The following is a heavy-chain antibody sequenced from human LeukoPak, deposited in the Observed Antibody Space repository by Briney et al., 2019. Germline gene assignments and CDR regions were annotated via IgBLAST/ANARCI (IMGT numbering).Heavy chain of an antibody. J-gene: IGHJ4*02. CDR2: IHPNNGAT. V-gene: IGHV1-2*02. CDR1: GYTFTGSGWY. Sequence: ASVKVSCKASGYTFTGSGWYLYWLRQAPGQGLECVGWIHPNNGATLYAQKFQGKVAMTSDTSISTAYMELSRLRPDDTAMYYCARDGPAQMVDFDYWGQGTLVTVSS. D-gene: IGHD3-10*01. CDR3: ARDGPAQMVDFDY.